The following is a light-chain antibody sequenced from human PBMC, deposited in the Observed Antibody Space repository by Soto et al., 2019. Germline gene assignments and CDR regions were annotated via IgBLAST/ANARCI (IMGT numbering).Light chain of an antibody. CDR3: QQSYTTPRT. CDR1: QYVSSY. Sequence: DIQMTQSPSSLSASVGDRVTITFRASQYVSSYLNWYQQKPGKAPKLLIYGASSLQRGVQSRFSGSGSGTDFTLTISSLQPVDFGTYYCQQSYTTPRTFGQGTKVDIK. V-gene: IGKV1-39*01. CDR2: GAS. J-gene: IGKJ1*01.